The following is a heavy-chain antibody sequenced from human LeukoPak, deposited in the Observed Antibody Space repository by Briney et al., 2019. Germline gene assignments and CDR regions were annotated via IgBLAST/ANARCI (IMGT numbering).Heavy chain of an antibody. J-gene: IGHJ4*02. V-gene: IGHV3-30-3*01. CDR1: GFTFSSYA. CDR3: ARDGAPSESYVGGFDY. Sequence: GGSLRLSCAASGFTFSSYAMHWVRQAPGKGLEWVAVISYDGSNKYYADSVKGRFTISRDNSKNTLYLQMNSLRAEDTAVYYCARDGAPSESYVGGFDYWGQGTLVTVSS. CDR2: ISYDGSNK. D-gene: IGHD1-26*01.